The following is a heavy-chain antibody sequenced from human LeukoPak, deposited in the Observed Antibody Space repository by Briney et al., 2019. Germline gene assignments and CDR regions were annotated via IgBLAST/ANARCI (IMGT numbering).Heavy chain of an antibody. CDR3: ARDHSNATGY. CDR1: GYTFTVYY. Sequence: GASVKVSCKASGYTFTVYYIHWVRQAPGQGLEYMGWINPNSGGTNYAQKFQGRVTMTRDTSISTAYMELSRLRSDDTAVYYCARDHSNATGYWGQGTLVTVSS. CDR2: INPNSGGT. J-gene: IGHJ4*02. D-gene: IGHD4-11*01. V-gene: IGHV1-2*02.